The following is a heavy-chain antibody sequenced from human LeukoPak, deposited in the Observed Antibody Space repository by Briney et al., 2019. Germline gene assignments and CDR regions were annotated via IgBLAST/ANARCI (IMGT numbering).Heavy chain of an antibody. V-gene: IGHV3-21*04. D-gene: IGHD3-16*01. Sequence: GGSLRLSCAASGFTFSSYSMNWVRQAPGKGLEWVSSISSSSSYIYYADSVKGRFTISRDNSKNTLYLQMNSLRAEDTAVYYCAKDDNYIRFLSWGQGTLVTVSS. CDR3: AKDDNYIRFLS. CDR1: GFTFSSYS. J-gene: IGHJ5*02. CDR2: ISSSSSYI.